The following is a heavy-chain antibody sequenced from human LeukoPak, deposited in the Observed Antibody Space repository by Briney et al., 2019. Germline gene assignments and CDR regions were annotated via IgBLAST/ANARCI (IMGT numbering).Heavy chain of an antibody. CDR1: GGTFSSYA. J-gene: IGHJ5*02. D-gene: IGHD6-13*01. CDR3: ARAAGSSWYWGRNWFDP. Sequence: SVKVSCKASGGTFSSYAISWVRQAPGQGLEWMGGIIPIFGTANYAQKFQGRVTITADESTSTAYMELSSLRSEDTAVYYCARAAGSSWYWGRNWFDPWGQGTLVTVSS. V-gene: IGHV1-69*13. CDR2: IIPIFGTA.